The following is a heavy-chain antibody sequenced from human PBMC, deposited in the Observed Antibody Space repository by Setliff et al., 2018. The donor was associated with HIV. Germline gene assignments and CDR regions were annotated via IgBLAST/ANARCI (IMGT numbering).Heavy chain of an antibody. V-gene: IGHV4-59*12. CDR1: GGSISSYY. J-gene: IGHJ4*02. Sequence: SETLSLTCSVSGGSISSYYWSWIRQPPGKGLEWIGCVYYSGTTYYNPSLKSRVTMSVDTSTSRLSLKVHSVTAADTAMYYCARGSHGTSWTDYWGQGTLVTVSS. CDR2: VYYSGTT. CDR3: ARGSHGTSWTDY. D-gene: IGHD6-13*01.